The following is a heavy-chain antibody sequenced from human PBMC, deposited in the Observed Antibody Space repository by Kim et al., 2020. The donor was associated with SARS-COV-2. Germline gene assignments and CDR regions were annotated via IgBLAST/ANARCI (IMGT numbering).Heavy chain of an antibody. Sequence: GGSLRLSCAASGFTFSSYAMNWVRQAPGKGLEWVSGITASGHNTYYADYVKGRFTISRDLSNNRLYLQMNSLRVDDKATYYCANNLPLSTSGWNGYAGMDVWGQGSTLPVSS. J-gene: IGHJ6*02. CDR2: ITASGHNT. D-gene: IGHD2-2*01. CDR1: GFTFSSYA. CDR3: ANNLPLSTSGWNGYAGMDV. V-gene: IGHV3-23*01.